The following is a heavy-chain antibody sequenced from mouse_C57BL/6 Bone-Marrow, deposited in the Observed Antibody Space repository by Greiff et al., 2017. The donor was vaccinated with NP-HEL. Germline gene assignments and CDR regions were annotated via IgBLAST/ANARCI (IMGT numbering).Heavy chain of an antibody. CDR1: GFTFSSYA. D-gene: IGHD3-1*01. CDR3: ARGLRIWYFDV. Sequence: EVKVVESGGGLVKPGGSLKLSCAASGFTFSSYAMSWVRQTPEKRLEWVATISDGGSYTYYPDNVKGRFTISRDNAKNNLYLQMSHLKSEDTAMYYCARGLRIWYFDVWGTGTTVTVSS. V-gene: IGHV5-4*03. CDR2: ISDGGSYT. J-gene: IGHJ1*03.